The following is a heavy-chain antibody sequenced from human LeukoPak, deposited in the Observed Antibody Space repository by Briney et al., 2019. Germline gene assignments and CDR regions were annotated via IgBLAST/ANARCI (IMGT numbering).Heavy chain of an antibody. CDR2: IRYDGSNK. V-gene: IGHV3-30*02. CDR3: AKVMVATPRVYYYYYMDV. Sequence: GGSLRLSCAASGFPFSDYVMHWVRQAPGKGPEWVAFIRYDGSNKYYADSVKGRFTISRDNSKNTLYLQMNSLRAEDTAVYYCAKVMVATPRVYYYYYMDVWGKGTTVTISS. D-gene: IGHD5-12*01. CDR1: GFPFSDYV. J-gene: IGHJ6*03.